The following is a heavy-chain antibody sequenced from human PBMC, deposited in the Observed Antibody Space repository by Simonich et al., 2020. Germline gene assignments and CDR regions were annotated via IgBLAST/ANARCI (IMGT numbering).Heavy chain of an antibody. D-gene: IGHD1-26*01. CDR2: SYYSGST. J-gene: IGHJ6*02. CDR3: ARSLGYYYYYYGMDV. Sequence: QVQLQESGPVLVKPSETLSLTCTVSGGSISSYYWSWIRQPPGNGLEWIGYSYYSGSTNYTPSLKSRVTISVDTSKNQFSLKLSSVTAADTAVYYCARSLGYYYYYYGMDVWGQGTTVTVSS. CDR1: GGSISSYY. V-gene: IGHV4-59*08.